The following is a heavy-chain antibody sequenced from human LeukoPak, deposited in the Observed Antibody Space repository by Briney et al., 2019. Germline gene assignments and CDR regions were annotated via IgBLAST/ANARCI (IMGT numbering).Heavy chain of an antibody. V-gene: IGHV3-20*01. CDR3: ARWTFIGVAGPENY. CDR1: GFNFDDYG. J-gene: IGHJ4*01. Sequence: GGSLRLSCVASGFNFDDYGMSWVRQVPGRGLEWVSGITWDGGSIGYADSVKGRFTISRDNAKSSLYLQTNSLRAEDTALYHCARWTFIGVAGPENYWGQGTLVTVSS. CDR2: ITWDGGSI. D-gene: IGHD6-19*01.